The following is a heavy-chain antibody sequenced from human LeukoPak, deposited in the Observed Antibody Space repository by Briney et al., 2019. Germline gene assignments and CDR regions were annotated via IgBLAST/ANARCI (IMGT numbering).Heavy chain of an antibody. V-gene: IGHV1-18*01. J-gene: IGHJ6*03. CDR2: ISAYNGNT. CDR1: GGTFSIYA. CDR3: ARDMFPGSSGVVIKNMDI. Sequence: ASVKVSCKASGGTFSIYAISWVRQAPGQGLEWMGWISAYNGNTKYAQKLQGRVTMTTDTSTSTAYMELWSLRSDDTAVYYCARDMFPGSSGVVIKNMDIWGKGTTVTVSS. D-gene: IGHD3-3*01.